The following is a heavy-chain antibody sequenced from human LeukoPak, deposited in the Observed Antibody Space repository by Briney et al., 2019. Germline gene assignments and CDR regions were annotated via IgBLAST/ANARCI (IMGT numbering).Heavy chain of an antibody. CDR3: ARQISDYYYYYIDV. V-gene: IGHV4-39*01. CDR1: GGSISSSHYY. J-gene: IGHJ6*03. Sequence: SETLSLTCTVSGGSISSSHYYWGWIRQPPGKGLEWIGAIYYSGTTYYNPSLESRVTMSEDTSKNQFSLTLRSVTATDTAVYYCARQISDYYYYYIDVWGKGTTVTVSS. D-gene: IGHD3-3*01. CDR2: IYYSGTT.